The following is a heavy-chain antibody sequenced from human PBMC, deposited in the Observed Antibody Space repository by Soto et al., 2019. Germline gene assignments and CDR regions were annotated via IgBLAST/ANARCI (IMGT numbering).Heavy chain of an antibody. D-gene: IGHD3-10*01. V-gene: IGHV1-69*06. J-gene: IGHJ4*02. CDR2: IVPVFGRV. Sequence: QVHLVQSGAEVRNPGSSVRVSCKASGDTFTKYAISWLRPAPGQGLEWMGGIVPVFGRVTYAQRFQDRVSIIADKSTATSYLELTSLTADDTAVYYCAGVASGSTWDYCDYWGQGTLVTVSS. CDR1: GDTFTKYA. CDR3: AGVASGSTWDYCDY.